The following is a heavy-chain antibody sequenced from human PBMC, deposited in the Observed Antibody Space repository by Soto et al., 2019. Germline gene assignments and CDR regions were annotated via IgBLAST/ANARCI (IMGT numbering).Heavy chain of an antibody. D-gene: IGHD5-12*01. CDR3: AKYTGYESLFYFDS. J-gene: IGHJ4*01. V-gene: IGHV4-59*01. CDR1: GGSISSDC. Sequence: SETLSLTCIVSGGSISSDCWGWIRQPPGKGLEWIGYIFYAGAINYNPSLKSRVTISIDASEKQFSLNLTSVTAADTAFYYCAKYTGYESLFYFDSWGRGLQVTVS. CDR2: IFYAGAI.